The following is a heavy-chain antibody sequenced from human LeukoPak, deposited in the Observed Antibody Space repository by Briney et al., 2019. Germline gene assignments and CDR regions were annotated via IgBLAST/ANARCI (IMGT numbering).Heavy chain of an antibody. D-gene: IGHD6-19*01. Sequence: SETLSLTCTVSGGSISGCYWSWIRQSPGKGLEWIGYIYYSGSTNYNPSLKSRVAISGDTSTNQFSLKLSSVTAADTAVYYCARHFYSSSSGLFYFDYWGQGTLVTVSS. CDR3: ARHFYSSSSGLFYFDY. CDR2: IYYSGST. V-gene: IGHV4-59*08. CDR1: GGSISGCY. J-gene: IGHJ4*02.